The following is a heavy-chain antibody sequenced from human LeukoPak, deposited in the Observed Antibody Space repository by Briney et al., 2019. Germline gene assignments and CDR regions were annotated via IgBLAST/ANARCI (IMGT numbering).Heavy chain of an antibody. CDR2: IKQDGSEK. V-gene: IGHV3-7*03. CDR3: AKAEGFFGGYYDH. Sequence: GGSLRLSCAVSGFTFSNSWMNWVRQAPGKGLEWVADIKQDGSEKYYVDSVRGRFTISRDNAKNSLYLQMNSLRAEDTAFYYCAKAEGFFGGYYDHWGQGTLVTVSS. CDR1: GFTFSNSW. J-gene: IGHJ4*02. D-gene: IGHD4-23*01.